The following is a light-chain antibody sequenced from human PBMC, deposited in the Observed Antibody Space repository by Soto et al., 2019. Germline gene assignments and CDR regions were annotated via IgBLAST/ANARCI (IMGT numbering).Light chain of an antibody. CDR1: SRDVGGYNY. J-gene: IGLJ1*01. Sequence: QSALTQPASVSGSPGQSITISCTGTSRDVGGYNYVSWCQQHPGKAPKLTIYDVSNRPSGVSNRFSGSKSGNTASLTISGLQAEDEADYYCSSYTSSSTLVVFGTGTKLTVL. CDR3: SSYTSSSTLVV. V-gene: IGLV2-14*01. CDR2: DVS.